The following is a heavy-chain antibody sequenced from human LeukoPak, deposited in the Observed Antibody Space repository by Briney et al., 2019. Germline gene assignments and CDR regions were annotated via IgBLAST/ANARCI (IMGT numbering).Heavy chain of an antibody. CDR1: GFTFSSYW. V-gene: IGHV3-74*01. J-gene: IGHJ4*02. Sequence: GGSLRLSCAASGFTFSSYWMHWVRQAPGKGLVWVSRINTDGSSTSYADSEKGRFTISRDNAKNTLYLQMNSLRAEDTAVYYCARIWGDDFWSGDSGHFDYWGQGTLVTVSS. CDR2: INTDGSST. CDR3: ARIWGDDFWSGDSGHFDY. D-gene: IGHD3-3*01.